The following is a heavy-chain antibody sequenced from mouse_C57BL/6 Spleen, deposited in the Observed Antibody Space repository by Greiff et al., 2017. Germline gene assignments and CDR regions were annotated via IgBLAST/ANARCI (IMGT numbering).Heavy chain of an antibody. Sequence: EVQLQQSGPELVKPGASVKISCKASGYTFTDYYMNWVKQSHGKSLEWIGDINPNNGGTSYNQKFKGKATLTVDKSSSTAYMELRSLTSEDSAVYDCAIASGYGFAYWGQGTLVTVSA. V-gene: IGHV1-26*01. D-gene: IGHD3-2*02. CDR2: INPNNGGT. CDR1: GYTFTDYY. CDR3: AIASGYGFAY. J-gene: IGHJ3*01.